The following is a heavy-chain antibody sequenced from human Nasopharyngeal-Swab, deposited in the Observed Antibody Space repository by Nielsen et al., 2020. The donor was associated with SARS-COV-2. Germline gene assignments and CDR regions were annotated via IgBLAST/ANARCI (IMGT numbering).Heavy chain of an antibody. V-gene: IGHV3-21*01. D-gene: IGHD3-3*01. CDR3: ARSGELRFLEWLNTRPDY. Sequence: LSLTCAASGFTFSSYSMNWVRQAPGKGLEWVSSISSSSSYIYYADSVKGRFTISKDNAKNSLYLQMNSLRAEDTAVYYCARSGELRFLEWLNTRPDYWGQGTLVTVSS. J-gene: IGHJ4*02. CDR1: GFTFSSYS. CDR2: ISSSSSYI.